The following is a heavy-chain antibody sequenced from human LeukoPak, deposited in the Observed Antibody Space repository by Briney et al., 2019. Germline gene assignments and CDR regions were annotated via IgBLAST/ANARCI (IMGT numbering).Heavy chain of an antibody. V-gene: IGHV3-48*03. CDR1: GFTFSSYE. J-gene: IGHJ4*02. CDR3: AKSGLNRFDY. D-gene: IGHD2-15*01. CDR2: ISSIGSTI. Sequence: GGSLRLSCAASGFTFSSYEMNWVRQAPGKGLEWVSYISSIGSTIYYADSVKGRFTISRDNAKNSLYLQMKSLRAEETALSYCAKSGLNRFDYWGQGTLVTVSS.